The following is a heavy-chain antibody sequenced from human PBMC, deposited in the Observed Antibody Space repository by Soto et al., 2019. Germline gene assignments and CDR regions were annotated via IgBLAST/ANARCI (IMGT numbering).Heavy chain of an antibody. V-gene: IGHV1-18*04. CDR1: GYTFTSPG. J-gene: IGHJ4*02. D-gene: IGHD4-17*01. CDR2: ISGDNGNT. Sequence: QVQLVQSGAEVKKPGASVKVSCKASGYTFTSPGISWVRQGPGQGPEWMGWISGDNGNTNYSQKVHGRVTMTTDTYTSTAYLDLRILTSDDTAVYDCTWMARRTHDYGGPLDNGCQGTRVTVSS. CDR3: TWMARRTHDYGGPLDN.